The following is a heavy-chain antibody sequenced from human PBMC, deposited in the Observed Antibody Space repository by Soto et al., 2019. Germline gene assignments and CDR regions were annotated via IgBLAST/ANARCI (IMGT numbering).Heavy chain of an antibody. V-gene: IGHV3-64D*06. CDR1: GFAFPNYA. CDR3: VKDLFGLDV. CDR2: ISSNGGST. J-gene: IGHJ6*02. Sequence: GGSLRLSCSASGFAFPNYAMQWVRQAPGKGLQFVSTISSNGGSTDYTDSVKGRFTISRDNSKKTLYLQMASLKTEDTAVYYCVKDLFGLDVWGQGTPVTVS. D-gene: IGHD3-3*01.